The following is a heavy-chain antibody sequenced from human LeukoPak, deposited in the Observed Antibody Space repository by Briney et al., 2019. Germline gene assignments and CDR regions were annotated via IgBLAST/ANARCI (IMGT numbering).Heavy chain of an antibody. D-gene: IGHD4-17*01. CDR1: GFTFSSYA. CDR2: VSGDGINT. J-gene: IGHJ4*02. CDR3: AKDRAMGSTVTLPDDY. Sequence: AGGSLRLSCAASGFTFSSYAMTWVRQAPEEGLEWVSTVSGDGINTYYADFVKGRFTISRDNSKNTLYLQMNSLRAEDTAVYYCAKDRAMGSTVTLPDDYWGQGTLVTVSS. V-gene: IGHV3-23*01.